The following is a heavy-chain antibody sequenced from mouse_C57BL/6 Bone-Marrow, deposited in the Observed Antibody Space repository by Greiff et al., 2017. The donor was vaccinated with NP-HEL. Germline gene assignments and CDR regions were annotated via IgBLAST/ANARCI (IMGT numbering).Heavy chain of an antibody. CDR2: ISDGGSYT. V-gene: IGHV5-4*01. CDR3: ARDGGGSAWFAY. CDR1: GFTFSSYA. J-gene: IGHJ3*01. Sequence: EVQLVESGGGLVKPGGSLKLSCAASGFTFSSYAMSWVRQTPEKRLEWVATISDGGSYTYYPDNVKGRFTISRDNAKNNLYLQMSHLKSEDTAMYYCARDGGGSAWFAYWGQGTLVTVSA.